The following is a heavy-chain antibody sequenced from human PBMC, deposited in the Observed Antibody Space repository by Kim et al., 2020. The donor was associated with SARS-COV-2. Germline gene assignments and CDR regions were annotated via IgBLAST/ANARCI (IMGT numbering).Heavy chain of an antibody. Sequence: GGSLRLSCAASGFTFITHWMTWARQAPRKRLEWVATMNRDGSATSYAESVKGRFTISRDNANNALYLEMNSLRVEDTATYYCGRKRYYYDTSDMGWLDLWGQGTLVTVSS. CDR1: GFTFITHW. V-gene: IGHV3-7*01. CDR2: MNRDGSAT. CDR3: GRKRYYYDTSDMGWLDL. J-gene: IGHJ5*02. D-gene: IGHD3-22*01.